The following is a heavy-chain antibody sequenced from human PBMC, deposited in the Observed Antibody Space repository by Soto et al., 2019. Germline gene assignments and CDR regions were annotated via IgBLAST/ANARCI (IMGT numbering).Heavy chain of an antibody. CDR2: FYFST. D-gene: IGHD3-22*01. J-gene: IGHJ4*02. V-gene: IGHV4-59*08. Sequence: SETLSLTCTVSGASIRSYYWSWIRQPPGKGLEWIGCFYFSTNYNPALNSRVTISVDRSKNHFSLKLTSVTAADTAVYFCARSNTRYSSPDYWGQGTLVTVSS. CDR3: ARSNTRYSSPDY. CDR1: GASIRSYY.